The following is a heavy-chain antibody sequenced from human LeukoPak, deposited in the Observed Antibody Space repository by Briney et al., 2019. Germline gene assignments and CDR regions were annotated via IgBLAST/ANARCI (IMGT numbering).Heavy chain of an antibody. J-gene: IGHJ4*02. CDR2: IIPIFGTA. V-gene: IGHV1-69*01. D-gene: IGHD6-19*01. Sequence: SVKVSCKASGGTFSSYAISWVRQAPGQGLEWMGGIIPIFGTANYAQKFQGRVTITADESTSTAHMELSSLRSEDTAVYYCARGEAVAGSCYFDYWGQGTLVTVSS. CDR3: ARGEAVAGSCYFDY. CDR1: GGTFSSYA.